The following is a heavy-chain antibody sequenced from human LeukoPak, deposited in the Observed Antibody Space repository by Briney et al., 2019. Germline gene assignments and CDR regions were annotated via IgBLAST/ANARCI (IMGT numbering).Heavy chain of an antibody. D-gene: IGHD1-26*01. J-gene: IGHJ6*03. V-gene: IGHV3-30*18. CDR1: GYSFISFA. CDR3: AKDGGGSNYSYRYYYMDV. CDR2: LSYDGVEN. Sequence: GGSLRLSCAASGYSFISFAMHWVRQAPGKGLEWVAALSYDGVENFYADSVRGRFTISRDASKNTLYLQMNRLRAEDTAVYYCAKDGGGSNYSYRYYYMDVWGTGTTVTVSS.